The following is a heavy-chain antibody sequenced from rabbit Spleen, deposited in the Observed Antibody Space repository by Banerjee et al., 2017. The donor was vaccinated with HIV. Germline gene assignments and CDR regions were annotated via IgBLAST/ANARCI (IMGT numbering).Heavy chain of an antibody. CDR2: INIVTGKS. CDR1: GVSLNDKDV. Sequence: EQLEESGGGLVKPEGSLTLTCKASGVSLNDKDVMCWVRQAPGKGLEWISCINIVTGKSVYANWAKGRFTMSRTSSTTVTLQMTSLTAADTATYFCARDTGSSFSSYGMDLWSPGTLVTVS. CDR3: ARDTGSSFSSYGMDL. V-gene: IGHV1S45*01. J-gene: IGHJ6*01. D-gene: IGHD8-1*01.